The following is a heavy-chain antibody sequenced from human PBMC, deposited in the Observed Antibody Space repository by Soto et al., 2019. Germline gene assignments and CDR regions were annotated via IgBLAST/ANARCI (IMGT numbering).Heavy chain of an antibody. CDR2: IYYSGST. V-gene: IGHV4-61*01. Sequence: SETLSLTCTVSGDYVSSGSYYWSWIRQPPGKGLEWIGYIYYSGSTNYNPSLKSRVTISVDTSKNQFSLKLSSVTAADTALYYCAKGRSYYYYYGVDVWGQGTTVTVSS. J-gene: IGHJ6*02. CDR1: GDYVSSGSYY. CDR3: AKGRSYYYYYGVDV.